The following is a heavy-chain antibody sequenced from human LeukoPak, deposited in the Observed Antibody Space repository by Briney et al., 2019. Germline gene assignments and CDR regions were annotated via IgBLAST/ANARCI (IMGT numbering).Heavy chain of an antibody. CDR3: ARDSANDAFDI. CDR1: GYSISSGYN. V-gene: IGHV4-38-2*02. Sequence: PSETLSLTCTVSGYSISSGYNWVWVRQPPGRGLEWIGSIYHSGSTYYNPSLKSRVTISVDTSKNQFSLKLSFVTAADTAVYYCARDSANDAFDIWGQGTMVTVSS. D-gene: IGHD3-10*01. CDR2: IYHSGST. J-gene: IGHJ3*02.